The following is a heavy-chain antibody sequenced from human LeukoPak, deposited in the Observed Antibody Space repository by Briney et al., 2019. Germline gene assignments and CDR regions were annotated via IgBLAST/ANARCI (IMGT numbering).Heavy chain of an antibody. V-gene: IGHV4-61*05. CDR3: ATNSSGSALDY. J-gene: IGHJ4*02. CDR2: IYSIGST. Sequence: SETLSLTCTVSGASTNRRASANSYYWSWIRQVPGKGLEWIGNIYSIGSTTYKPSLRSRVTMSIDMSKKQLSLRLTSVTAADTAVYFCATNSSGSALDYWGQGILVTVSS. CDR1: GASTNRRASANSYY. D-gene: IGHD3-22*01.